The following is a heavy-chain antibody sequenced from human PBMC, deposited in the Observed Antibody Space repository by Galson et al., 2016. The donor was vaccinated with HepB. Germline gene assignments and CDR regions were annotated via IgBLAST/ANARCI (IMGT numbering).Heavy chain of an antibody. CDR2: IYPGDSDT. Sequence: QSGAEVKKPEESLKISCQGSGYIFNRYWIGRVRERPGKGLEWMGIIYPGDSDTKYSPSFQGRVTLSVDKSITTAYLHLSSLQASDTAIYYCARHLHDEQHLVPPFCTVGLDRDYWGLGTLVTVSS. J-gene: IGHJ4*02. CDR1: GYIFNRYW. D-gene: IGHD6-13*01. V-gene: IGHV5-51*01. CDR3: ARHLHDEQHLVPPFCTVGLDRDY.